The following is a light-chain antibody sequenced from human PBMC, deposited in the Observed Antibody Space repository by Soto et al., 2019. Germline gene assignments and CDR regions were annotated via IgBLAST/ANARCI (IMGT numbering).Light chain of an antibody. CDR1: QSINIW. CDR3: QQYKSYSWT. J-gene: IGKJ1*01. V-gene: IGKV1-5*01. Sequence: DIQMNQSPSTLSAYIGDRVTITCRASQSINIWLAWYQQKPGKAPKVLIYDASSLKSGVPSRFSGSGSGTEFTLTISSLQPDDFATYYCQQYKSYSWTSCQGTKVDIK. CDR2: DAS.